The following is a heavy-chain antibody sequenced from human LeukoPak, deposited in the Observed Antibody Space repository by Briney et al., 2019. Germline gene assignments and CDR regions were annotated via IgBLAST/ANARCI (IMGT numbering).Heavy chain of an antibody. V-gene: IGHV4-30-4*08. D-gene: IGHD3-3*01. CDR3: ARGVNPYDFWSGYYHAFHFDY. CDR2: IYYSGST. CDR1: GGSFSGYY. J-gene: IGHJ4*02. Sequence: SETLSLTCAVYGGSFSGYYWSWIRQPPGKGLEWIGYIYYSGSTYYNPSLKSRVTISVDTSKNQFSLKLSSVTAADTAVYYCARGVNPYDFWSGYYHAFHFDYWGQGTLVTVSS.